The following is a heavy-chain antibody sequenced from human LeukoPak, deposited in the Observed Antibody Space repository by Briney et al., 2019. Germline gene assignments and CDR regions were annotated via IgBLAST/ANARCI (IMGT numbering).Heavy chain of an antibody. CDR2: IYYSGST. CDR1: GGSISSNYYY. V-gene: IGHV4-39*07. Sequence: PSETLSLTCTVSGGSISSNYYYWGWIRQPPGKGLEWIGSIYYSGSTYYNPSLKSRVTISIDKSKNQFSLTLNSVTAADTAMYYCASHTVSLDYWGQGALVTVSS. D-gene: IGHD4-17*01. J-gene: IGHJ4*02. CDR3: ASHTVSLDY.